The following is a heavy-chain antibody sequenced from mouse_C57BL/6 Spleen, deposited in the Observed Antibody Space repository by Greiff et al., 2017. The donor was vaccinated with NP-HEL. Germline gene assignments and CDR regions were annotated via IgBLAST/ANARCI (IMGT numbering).Heavy chain of an antibody. CDR3: ARRGLTGPWFAY. J-gene: IGHJ3*01. V-gene: IGHV5-4*03. CDR1: GFTFSSYA. Sequence: EVKLMESGGGLVKPGGSLKLSCAASGFTFSSYAMSWVRQTPEKRLEWVATISDGGSYTYYPDNVKGRFTISRDNAKNNPYLQMSHLKSEDTAMYYCARRGLTGPWFAYWGQGTLVTVSA. CDR2: ISDGGSYT. D-gene: IGHD4-1*01.